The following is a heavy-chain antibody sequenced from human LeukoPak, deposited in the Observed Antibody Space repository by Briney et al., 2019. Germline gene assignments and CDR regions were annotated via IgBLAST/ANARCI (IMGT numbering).Heavy chain of an antibody. D-gene: IGHD1-1*01. V-gene: IGHV3-21*01. Sequence: GGSLRLSCAASGFTFSSYSMNWVRQAPGKGLEWVSSISSSSSYIYYADSVKGRFTISRDNAKNSLYLRMNSLRAEDTAVYYCARPPRSTGTTGWYFDLWGRGTLVTVSS. J-gene: IGHJ2*01. CDR2: ISSSSSYI. CDR3: ARPPRSTGTTGWYFDL. CDR1: GFTFSSYS.